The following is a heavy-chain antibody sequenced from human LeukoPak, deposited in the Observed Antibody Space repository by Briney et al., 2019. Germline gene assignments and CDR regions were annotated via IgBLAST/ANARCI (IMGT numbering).Heavy chain of an antibody. D-gene: IGHD5-18*01. J-gene: IGHJ5*02. CDR3: VREGYLDTATRWFDP. CDR1: GGSISSGGYY. CDR2: IYYSGST. Sequence: PSETLSLTCTVSGGSISSGGYYWSWIRQHPGKGLEWIGYIYYSGSTYYNPSLKSRVTISVDTSKNQFSLKLSSVTAADTAVYYCVREGYLDTATRWFDPWGQGTLVTVSS. V-gene: IGHV4-31*03.